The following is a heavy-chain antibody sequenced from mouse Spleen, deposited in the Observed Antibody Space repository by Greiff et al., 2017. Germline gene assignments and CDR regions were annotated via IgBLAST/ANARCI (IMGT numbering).Heavy chain of an antibody. CDR2: INPNNGGT. CDR1: GYTFTDYY. Sequence: EVQLQQSGPELVKPGASVKISCKASGYTFTDYYMNWVKQSHGKSLEWIGDINPNNGGTSYNQKFKGKATLTVDKSSSTAYMELRSLTSEDSAVYYCARGSSYGGWYFDVWGAGTTVTVSS. V-gene: IGHV1-26*01. CDR3: ARGSSYGGWYFDV. J-gene: IGHJ1*01. D-gene: IGHD1-1*01.